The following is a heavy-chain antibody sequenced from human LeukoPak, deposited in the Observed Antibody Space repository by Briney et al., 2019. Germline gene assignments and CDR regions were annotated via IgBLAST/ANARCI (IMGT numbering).Heavy chain of an antibody. Sequence: GGSLRLSCAASGFTFSSYAMSWVRQAPGKGLEWVSAISGSGGSTYYADSVKGRFTISRDNSKNTLDLQMNSLRAEDTAVYYCAKDRYYYDSSSPPPTGMDVWGQGTTVTVSS. CDR3: AKDRYYYDSSSPPPTGMDV. CDR2: ISGSGGST. CDR1: GFTFSSYA. J-gene: IGHJ6*02. D-gene: IGHD3-22*01. V-gene: IGHV3-23*01.